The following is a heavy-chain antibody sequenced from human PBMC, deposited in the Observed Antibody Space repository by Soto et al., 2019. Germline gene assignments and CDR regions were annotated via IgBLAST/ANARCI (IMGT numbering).Heavy chain of an antibody. CDR3: ARQQAAWSGYSFDY. V-gene: IGHV4-39*01. Sequence: SETLSLTCAVSGGSINTNSYFWGWIRQPPGKGLEWIGTIYYSGNTYYNPSLQSRVTISIDTSKNQFSLKLSSVTAADTAVYYCARQQAAWSGYSFDYWGQGTLVTVSS. J-gene: IGHJ4*02. CDR2: IYYSGNT. D-gene: IGHD3-3*01. CDR1: GGSINTNSYF.